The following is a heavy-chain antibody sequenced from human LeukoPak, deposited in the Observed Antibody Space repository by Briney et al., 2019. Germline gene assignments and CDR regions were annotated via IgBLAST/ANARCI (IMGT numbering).Heavy chain of an antibody. CDR3: AKDRGEVPARGWFDP. CDR2: ISGSGAGT. D-gene: IGHD2-2*01. Sequence: GGSLRLSCAASGITFSSYAMSWVRQAPGKGLEWVSVISGSGAGTYYTDSVKGRFTVSRDNSKNTLYLQMNSLGAEDTAVYYCAKDRGEVPARGWFDPWGQGTLVTVSS. J-gene: IGHJ5*02. CDR1: GITFSSYA. V-gene: IGHV3-23*01.